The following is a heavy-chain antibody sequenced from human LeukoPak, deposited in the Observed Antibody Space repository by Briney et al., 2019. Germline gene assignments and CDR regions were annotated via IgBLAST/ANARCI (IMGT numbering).Heavy chain of an antibody. J-gene: IGHJ6*03. CDR2: INWNGGST. CDR3: ARALSGNYGAFYYYYVDV. V-gene: IGHV3-20*04. CDR1: GFTFDDYG. Sequence: GSLRLSCAASGFTFDDYGMSWVRQAPGKGLEWVSGINWNGGSTGYADSVKGRFTISRDNAKNSLYLQMNSLRAEDTAFYYCARALSGNYGAFYYYYVDVLGKGTTVTVS. D-gene: IGHD1-26*01.